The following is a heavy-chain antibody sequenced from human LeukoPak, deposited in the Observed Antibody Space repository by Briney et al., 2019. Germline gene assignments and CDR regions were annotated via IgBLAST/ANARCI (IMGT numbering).Heavy chain of an antibody. CDR1: GGPISSSRNY. D-gene: IGHD5-24*01. V-gene: IGHV4-39*01. J-gene: IGHJ3*01. CDR2: IYYNGRT. CDR3: ARQGDHDAFDV. Sequence: PSETLSLTCSVSGGPISSSRNYWVWIRQPPGKGLVWIGNIYYNGRTFYNPSLKSRVTISIDTSRKQFSLKVTSVTAADTGVYYCARQGDHDAFDVWAKGKWSPSLQ.